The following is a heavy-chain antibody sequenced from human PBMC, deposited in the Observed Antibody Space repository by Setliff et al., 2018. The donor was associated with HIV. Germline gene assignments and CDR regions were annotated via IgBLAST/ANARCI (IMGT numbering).Heavy chain of an antibody. J-gene: IGHJ1*01. Sequence: PSETLSLTCSVSDGSITSTSYYWGWIRQSPGRGLEWIGSVYNSGRTYYNPSLKSRLTISVDTSRNQFSPTLSSVTAADTATYYCASRGIVEVTISMPDEYFVHWGHGTLVTVSS. CDR1: DGSITSTSYY. V-gene: IGHV4-39*01. CDR3: ASRGIVEVTISMPDEYFVH. D-gene: IGHD2-15*01. CDR2: VYNSGRT.